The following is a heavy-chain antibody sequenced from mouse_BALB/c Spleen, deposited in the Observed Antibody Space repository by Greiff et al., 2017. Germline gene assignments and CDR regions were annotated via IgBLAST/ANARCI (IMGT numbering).Heavy chain of an antibody. CDR3: ARGGKLAAWFAY. CDR2: ISYSGST. V-gene: IGHV3-2*02. J-gene: IGHJ3*01. D-gene: IGHD4-1*01. Sequence: EVQGVESGPGLVKPSQSLSLTCTVTGYSITSDYAWNWIRQFPGNTLEWMGYISYSGSTSYNPSLKSRISITRDTSKNQFFLQLNSVTTEDTATYYCARGGKLAAWFAYWGQGTLVTVSA. CDR1: GYSITSDYA.